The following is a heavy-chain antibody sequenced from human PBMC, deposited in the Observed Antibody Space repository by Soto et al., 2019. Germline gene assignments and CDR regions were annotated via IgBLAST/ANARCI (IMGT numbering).Heavy chain of an antibody. Sequence: QVQLVQSGAEVKKPGASVRVSCKAYGYAFPSHDVNWVRQASGQGLEWMGWMDPNSGATGFAPKFQGRVTMTSNTPISTAYMDLSSLTSEDTAVYYCARQAPWGIAPDAYYYYALDVWGQGTTVTVSS. D-gene: IGHD3-16*01. CDR1: GYAFPSHD. V-gene: IGHV1-8*01. CDR3: ARQAPWGIAPDAYYYYALDV. J-gene: IGHJ6*02. CDR2: MDPNSGAT.